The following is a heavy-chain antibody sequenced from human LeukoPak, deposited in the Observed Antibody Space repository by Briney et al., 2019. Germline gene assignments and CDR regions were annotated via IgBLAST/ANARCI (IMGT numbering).Heavy chain of an antibody. D-gene: IGHD6-13*01. CDR3: AKEGRSTTPGY. CDR1: GFTFSSST. CDR2: ISSTSSSI. J-gene: IGHJ4*02. Sequence: GGSLRLSCAASGFTFSSSTMDWVRQAPAQGLEWVSSISSTSSSIYYTDSVKGRFTISRDNTKNSLYLQMNSLRAEDTAVYFCAKEGRSTTPGYWGQGTLVTVSS. V-gene: IGHV3-21*01.